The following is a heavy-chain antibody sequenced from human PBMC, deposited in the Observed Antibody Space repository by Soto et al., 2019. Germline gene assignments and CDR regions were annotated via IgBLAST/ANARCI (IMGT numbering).Heavy chain of an antibody. CDR2: TYYRSNWRH. J-gene: IGHJ4*02. D-gene: IGHD6-19*01. CDR3: ARGVAGSGFDL. V-gene: IGHV6-1*01. CDR1: GGSVSSNTAA. Sequence: SETLSRTRAISGGSVSSNTAAWNWIRSSPSRGLEWLGRTYYRSNWRHDYAVSVKSRITVNPDTSKNHFSLQLNSVTPDDTAVYYCARGVAGSGFDLWGQGTLVTVSS.